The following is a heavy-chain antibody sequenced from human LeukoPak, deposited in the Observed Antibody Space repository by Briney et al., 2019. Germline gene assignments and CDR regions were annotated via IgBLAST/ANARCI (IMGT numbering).Heavy chain of an antibody. CDR1: GFTFSNAW. CDR2: IKSKTDGGTT. J-gene: IGHJ4*02. Sequence: GGSLRLSCAASGFTFSNAWMSWVRQAPGKGLEWVGRIKSKTDGGTTDYAAPVKGRFTISRDDSKNTLYLQMNSLKTEDTAVYYCTTGITMVRGPFDYWGQGTLVTVSS. D-gene: IGHD3-10*01. CDR3: TTGITMVRGPFDY. V-gene: IGHV3-15*01.